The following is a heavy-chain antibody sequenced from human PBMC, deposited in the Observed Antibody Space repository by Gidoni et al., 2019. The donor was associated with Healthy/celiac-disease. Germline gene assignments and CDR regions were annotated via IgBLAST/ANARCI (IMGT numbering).Heavy chain of an antibody. Sequence: EVQLVESGGGLVQSRGSLRLSCAASGLTFSSYEMNWVLQAPGKGLDWVSYISSSGSTIYYADSVKGRFTISRDNAKNSLYLQMNSLRAEDTAVYYCARDRWVMGFDIWGQGTMVTVSS. V-gene: IGHV3-48*03. CDR1: GLTFSSYE. J-gene: IGHJ3*02. CDR2: ISSSGSTI. D-gene: IGHD3-10*01. CDR3: ARDRWVMGFDI.